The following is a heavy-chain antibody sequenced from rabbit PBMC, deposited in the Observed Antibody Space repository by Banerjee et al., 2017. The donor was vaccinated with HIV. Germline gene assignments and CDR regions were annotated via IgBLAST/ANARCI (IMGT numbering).Heavy chain of an antibody. CDR1: GFSFSSSYW. J-gene: IGHJ4*01. CDR3: ARDPSSSVHYSFDL. Sequence: QSLEESGGDLVKPGASLTLTCTASGFSFSSSYWICWVRQAPGKGLEWIACIYAGSSGSTYYASWAKGRFTISKTSSTTVTLQMTSLTAADTATYFCARDPSSSVHYSFDLWGQGTLVTVS. D-gene: IGHD1-1*01. CDR2: IYAGSSGST. V-gene: IGHV1S40*01.